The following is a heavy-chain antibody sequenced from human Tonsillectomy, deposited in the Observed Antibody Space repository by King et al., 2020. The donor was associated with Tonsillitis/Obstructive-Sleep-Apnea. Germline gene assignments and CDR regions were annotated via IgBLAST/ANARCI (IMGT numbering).Heavy chain of an antibody. J-gene: IGHJ5*02. Sequence: VQLVQSGAEVKKPGASLRISCKGSGYSFTSYWISWVRQMPGKGLEWMGRIDPSDSYTNYSPSFQGHVTISADKSISTAYLQWSSLKASDTAMYYCARHVYSSSWRDSNWFDPWGQGTLVTVSS. D-gene: IGHD6-13*01. CDR2: IDPSDSYT. CDR3: ARHVYSSSWRDSNWFDP. V-gene: IGHV5-10-1*01. CDR1: GYSFTSYW.